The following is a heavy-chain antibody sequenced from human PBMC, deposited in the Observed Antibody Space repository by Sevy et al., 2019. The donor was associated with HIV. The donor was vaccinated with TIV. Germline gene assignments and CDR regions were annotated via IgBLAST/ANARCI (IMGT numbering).Heavy chain of an antibody. Sequence: SETLSLTCTVSGGSISSSSYYWGWIRQPPGKGLEWIGSIYYSGSTYYNPSLKSRVTISVDTSKNQFSLKLSSVTAADTAVYYCARRTSIAARPNFDYWGQGTLVTVSS. CDR1: GGSISSSSYY. J-gene: IGHJ4*02. CDR2: IYYSGST. CDR3: ARRTSIAARPNFDY. D-gene: IGHD6-6*01. V-gene: IGHV4-39*01.